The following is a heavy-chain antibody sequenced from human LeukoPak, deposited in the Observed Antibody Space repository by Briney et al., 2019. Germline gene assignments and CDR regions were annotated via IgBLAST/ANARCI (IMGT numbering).Heavy chain of an antibody. D-gene: IGHD4-17*01. Sequence: QPGGSLRLSCAASGFTFSSYAIHWVRQAPGKGLEWVAVISFDVSNKYYADSVKGRFTISRDNSKNTLYLQMNSLRGEDTAVYYCARDPHYGDFDYWGQGTLVTVSS. CDR1: GFTFSSYA. CDR2: ISFDVSNK. CDR3: ARDPHYGDFDY. J-gene: IGHJ4*02. V-gene: IGHV3-30*04.